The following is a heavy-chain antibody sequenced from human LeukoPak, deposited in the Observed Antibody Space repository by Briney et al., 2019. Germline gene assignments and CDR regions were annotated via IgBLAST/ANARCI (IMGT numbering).Heavy chain of an antibody. CDR3: ARRDCIGGQCYIDY. J-gene: IGHJ4*01. CDR2: INSDGFST. Sequence: GGSLRLSCAASGFAFSSYWMHWVRQAPGKGLVWVSRINSDGFSTAYADSVKGRFTISRDNIKNTLYLQMNSLRAEDTAVYYCARRDCIGGQCYIDYWGQGTLVTVSS. D-gene: IGHD2-15*01. V-gene: IGHV3-74*01. CDR1: GFAFSSYW.